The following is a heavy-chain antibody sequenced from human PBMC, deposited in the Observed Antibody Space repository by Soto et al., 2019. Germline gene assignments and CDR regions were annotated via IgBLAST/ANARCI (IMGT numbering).Heavy chain of an antibody. V-gene: IGHV2-5*01. CDR2: IYWNDDK. Sequence: QITLKESGPTLVKPTQTLTLTCTFSGFSLSTSGVGVGWIRQPPGKALEWLALIYWNDDKRYSPSLKRRLTITKDTSKNQVVLTMTNMDPVDTATYYCAHTYSNLPGGAFDIWGQGTMVTVSS. CDR3: AHTYSNLPGGAFDI. CDR1: GFSLSTSGVG. J-gene: IGHJ3*02. D-gene: IGHD4-4*01.